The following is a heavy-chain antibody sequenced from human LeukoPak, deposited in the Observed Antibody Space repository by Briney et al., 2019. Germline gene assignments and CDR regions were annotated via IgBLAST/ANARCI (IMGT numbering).Heavy chain of an antibody. CDR1: GFTFSSHG. J-gene: IGHJ3*02. V-gene: IGHV3-20*04. CDR3: ASDFFAGSGSYYGAFDI. D-gene: IGHD1-26*01. Sequence: GGTLRLSCAASGFTFSSHGMRWVRHAPGKGLEWVSVISWNGGSTGYADSVKGRFTICRDNAKNALYLQMTRLRAEGTALYYCASDFFAGSGSYYGAFDIWGRGTMVTVSS. CDR2: ISWNGGST.